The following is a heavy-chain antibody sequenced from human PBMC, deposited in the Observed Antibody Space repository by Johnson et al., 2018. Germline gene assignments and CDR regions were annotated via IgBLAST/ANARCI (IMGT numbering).Heavy chain of an antibody. Sequence: VQLVESGGGLVKPGGSLRLSCAASGFTFSSYRMNWVRQAPGKGLEWVSSISSSNSYIYHAASVKGRFTISRDNAKNSLYQQMNRLRAEDTAVYECVRDCIGGSCYSGAFDIWGQGTMVTVSS. CDR1: GFTFSSYR. D-gene: IGHD2-15*01. V-gene: IGHV3-21*06. CDR3: VRDCIGGSCYSGAFDI. J-gene: IGHJ3*02. CDR2: ISSSNSYI.